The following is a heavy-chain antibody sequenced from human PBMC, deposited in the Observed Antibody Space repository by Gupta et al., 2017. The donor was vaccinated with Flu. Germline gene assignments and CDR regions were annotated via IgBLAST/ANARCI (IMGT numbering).Heavy chain of an antibody. CDR1: GGSISSGSYY. D-gene: IGHD3-22*01. CDR3: ASGYYYDSSGYYGPEYFQH. CDR2: IYTSGST. V-gene: IGHV4-61*02. Sequence: QVQLQESGPGLVKPSQTLSLTCTVSGGSISSGSYYWSWIRQHAGKGLEWIGRIYTSGSTNYNPALKSRVTISVDTSKNQFALKLSSVTAADTAVYYCASGYYYDSSGYYGPEYFQHWGQGTLVTVSS. J-gene: IGHJ1*01.